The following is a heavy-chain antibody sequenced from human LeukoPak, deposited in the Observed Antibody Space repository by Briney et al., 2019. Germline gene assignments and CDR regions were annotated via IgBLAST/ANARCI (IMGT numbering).Heavy chain of an antibody. D-gene: IGHD6-13*01. CDR1: GGSISSSSHY. CDR3: AREMYSSSWYGGGYYYYYMDV. CDR2: IYYSGST. J-gene: IGHJ6*03. V-gene: IGHV4-39*02. Sequence: SETLSLTCTVSGGSISSSSHYWGWIRQPPGKGLEWIGSIYYSGSTYYNPSLKSRVTISVDTSKNQFSLKLSSVTAADTAVYYCAREMYSSSWYGGGYYYYYMDVWGKGTTVTVSS.